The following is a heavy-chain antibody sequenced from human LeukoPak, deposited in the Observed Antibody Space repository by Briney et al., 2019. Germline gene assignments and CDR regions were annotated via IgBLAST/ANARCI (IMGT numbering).Heavy chain of an antibody. CDR2: IYYSGST. D-gene: IGHD4-23*01. J-gene: IGHJ3*02. V-gene: IGHV4-59*01. Sequence: SETLSLTCTVSGGSISSYYWSWIRQPPGKGLEWIGYIYYSGSTNYNPSLKSRVTISVDTSKNQFSLKLSSVTAAGTAVYYCARDQLTPGAFDIWGQGTMVTVSS. CDR1: GGSISSYY. CDR3: ARDQLTPGAFDI.